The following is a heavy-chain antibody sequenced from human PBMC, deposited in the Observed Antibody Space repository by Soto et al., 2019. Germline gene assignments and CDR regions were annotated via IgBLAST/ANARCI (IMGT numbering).Heavy chain of an antibody. D-gene: IGHD3-3*01. CDR3: RYDFWSGYYFDY. CDR2: IRSKAYGGTT. CDR1: GFTFGDYA. J-gene: IGHJ4*02. V-gene: IGHV3-49*03. Sequence: GGSLRLSCTASGFTFGDYAMSWFRQAPGKGLEWVGFIRSKAYGGTTEYAASVKGRFTISRDDSKSIAYLQMNSLKTEDTAVYYCRYDFWSGYYFDYWGQGTLVTVSS.